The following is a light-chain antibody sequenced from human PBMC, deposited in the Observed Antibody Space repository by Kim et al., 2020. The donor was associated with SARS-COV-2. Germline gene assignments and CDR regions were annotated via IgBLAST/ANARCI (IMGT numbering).Light chain of an antibody. CDR1: SSDIGDYDY. Sequence: GPSITISCTGSSSDIGDYDYVSWYQQHPGKAPKLMIYDVGSRPSGVSNRFSGSKSGNTASLTISGLQAEDEGDYYCSSYTSSSTLTFGGGTQLTVL. CDR2: DVG. J-gene: IGLJ2*01. CDR3: SSYTSSSTLT. V-gene: IGLV2-14*04.